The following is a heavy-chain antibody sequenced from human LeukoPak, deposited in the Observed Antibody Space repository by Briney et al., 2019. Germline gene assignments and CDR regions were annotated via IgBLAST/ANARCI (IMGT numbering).Heavy chain of an antibody. CDR1: EFTFSSYS. CDR2: INRGATYI. V-gene: IGHV3-21*01. J-gene: IGHJ4*02. CDR3: VRLRRNSDSSGYYYYYDY. Sequence: PGGSLRLSCTVSEFTFSSYSMNWVRPAPGKGVEWVASINRGATYIYYADSMKGRFTISRDDAKSSLYLQMNSLRAEDTAVYYCVRLRRNSDSSGYYYYYDYWGQGILVTVSS. D-gene: IGHD3-22*01.